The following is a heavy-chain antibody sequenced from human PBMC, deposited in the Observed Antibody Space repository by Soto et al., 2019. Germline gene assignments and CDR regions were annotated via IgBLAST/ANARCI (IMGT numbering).Heavy chain of an antibody. J-gene: IGHJ4*02. CDR3: ARALYSGYVRTNDY. V-gene: IGHV3-48*01. Sequence: EVQLVESGGGLVQPGGSLRLSCAASGFTFSSYSMNWVRQAPGKGLEWVSYISSSSSTIYYADSVKGRFTISRDNAKNSLYLQLNSLRAEDTAVYYCARALYSGYVRTNDYWGQGTLVTVSS. D-gene: IGHD5-12*01. CDR2: ISSSSSTI. CDR1: GFTFSSYS.